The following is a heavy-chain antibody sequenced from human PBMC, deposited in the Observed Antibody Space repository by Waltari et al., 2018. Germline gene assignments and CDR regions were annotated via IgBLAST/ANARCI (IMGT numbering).Heavy chain of an antibody. V-gene: IGHV4-34*01. Sequence: QVQLQQWGAGLLKPSETLSLTCAVYGGSFSGYYWSWIRPPPGKGLEWIGEINHSGSTNDNRSLQIRVTISVDTSKNQFSLKLSSVTAADTAVYYCARGLRYKSFYYYYGMDVWGQGTTVTVSS. CDR1: GGSFSGYY. J-gene: IGHJ6*02. D-gene: IGHD1-1*01. CDR2: INHSGST. CDR3: ARGLRYKSFYYYYGMDV.